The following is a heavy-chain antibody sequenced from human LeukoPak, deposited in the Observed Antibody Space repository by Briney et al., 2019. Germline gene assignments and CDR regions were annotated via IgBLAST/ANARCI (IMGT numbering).Heavy chain of an antibody. J-gene: IGHJ5*02. CDR1: GDSFSSTSAA. Sequence: SQTLSLTCAISGDSFSSTSAAWNWIRQSPSRGLEWLGRTYYTSKLYNDYAASVTSRITISADTSKNQFSLQLNSVTPEDTAVYFCARGSYCSSTTCYSWFDPWGQGTLVTVSS. CDR3: ARGSYCSSTTCYSWFDP. D-gene: IGHD2-2*02. CDR2: TYYTSKLYN. V-gene: IGHV6-1*01.